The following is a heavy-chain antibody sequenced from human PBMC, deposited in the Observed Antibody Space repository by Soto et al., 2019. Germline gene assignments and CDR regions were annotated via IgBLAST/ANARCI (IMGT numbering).Heavy chain of an antibody. J-gene: IGHJ4*02. V-gene: IGHV3-30*18. Sequence: QPGGSLRLSCAASGFTFSSYGMHWVRQAPGKGLEWVAVISYDGSNKYYADSVKGRFTIPRDNSKNTLYLQMNSLRAEDTAVYYCAKERKTILEWLLSLIPEDYFDYWGQGTLVTVSS. CDR1: GFTFSSYG. CDR2: ISYDGSNK. CDR3: AKERKTILEWLLSLIPEDYFDY. D-gene: IGHD3-3*01.